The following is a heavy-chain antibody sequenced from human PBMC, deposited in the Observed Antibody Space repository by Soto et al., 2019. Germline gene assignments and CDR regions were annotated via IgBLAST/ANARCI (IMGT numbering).Heavy chain of an antibody. Sequence: QVQLQESGPGLVKPSGTLSLTCTVSGASISSSHYWTWVRQTPGKRLEWIGEIYHTGNTNYNPSLKSRVTLSLDKSKNQFSLRLDSVTAAVAAVFYCERYPMDDYYSGMDVWGQGTTVTVSS. CDR2: IYHTGNT. V-gene: IGHV4-4*02. CDR1: GASISSSHY. CDR3: ERYPMDDYYSGMDV. J-gene: IGHJ6*02.